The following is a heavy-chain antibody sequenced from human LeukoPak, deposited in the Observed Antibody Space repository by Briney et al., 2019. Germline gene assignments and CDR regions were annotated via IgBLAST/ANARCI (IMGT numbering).Heavy chain of an antibody. J-gene: IGHJ5*02. CDR3: ARITAAAASPFDP. CDR2: IYHSGST. D-gene: IGHD6-13*01. Sequence: SGTLSLTCAVSGGSISSSNWWSWVRQPPGKGLEWIGEIYHSGSTNYNPSLKSRVTISVDKSKNQFSLKLSSVTAADTAVYYCARITAAAASPFDPWGHGTLVTVSS. CDR1: GGSISSSNW. V-gene: IGHV4-4*02.